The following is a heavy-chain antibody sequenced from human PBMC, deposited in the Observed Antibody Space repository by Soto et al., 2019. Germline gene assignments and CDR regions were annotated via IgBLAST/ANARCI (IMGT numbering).Heavy chain of an antibody. V-gene: IGHV1-69*01. J-gene: IGHJ4*02. D-gene: IGHD3-22*01. CDR1: GGTFSRHA. Sequence: QVQLVQSGAEVRKPGSSVKVSCKASGGTFSRHAISWVRQAPGQGLEWMGGIIPIFGTANHAQKFQGRVTIIADESKSTAYMELSSMRSEDTAMYYCARGWGYDSNDYYYAYWGQGTLVIVSS. CDR3: ARGWGYDSNDYYYAY. CDR2: IIPIFGTA.